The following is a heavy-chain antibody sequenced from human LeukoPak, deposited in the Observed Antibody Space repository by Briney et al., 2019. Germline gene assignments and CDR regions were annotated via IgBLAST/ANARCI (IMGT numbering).Heavy chain of an antibody. CDR3: AKRDAVTEFDY. Sequence: GGSLRLSCAASGFTFSSYSMNWVRQAPGKGLEWVSYISSSSSTIYYADSVKGRFTISRDNAKNSLYLQLNSLRAEDTAVYYCAKRDAVTEFDYWGQGTLVTVSS. CDR2: ISSSSSTI. J-gene: IGHJ4*02. D-gene: IGHD2-21*02. CDR1: GFTFSSYS. V-gene: IGHV3-48*01.